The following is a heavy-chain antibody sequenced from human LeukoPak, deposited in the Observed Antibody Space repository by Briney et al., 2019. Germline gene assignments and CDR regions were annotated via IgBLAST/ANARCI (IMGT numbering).Heavy chain of an antibody. D-gene: IGHD3-3*01. Sequence: ASVKVSCKASGYTFTGYYIHWVRQAPGQGLEWMGWINPNSGGTNYAQKFQGRVTMTRDTSISTAYMELSRLRSDDTAVYYCAGGLWSGYNWFDPWGQGTLVTVSS. CDR3: AGGLWSGYNWFDP. J-gene: IGHJ5*02. CDR2: INPNSGGT. V-gene: IGHV1-2*02. CDR1: GYTFTGYY.